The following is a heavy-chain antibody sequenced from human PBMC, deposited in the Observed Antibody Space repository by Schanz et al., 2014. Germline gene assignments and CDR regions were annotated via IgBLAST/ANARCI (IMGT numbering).Heavy chain of an antibody. D-gene: IGHD4-17*01. CDR1: GFTFSSHW. Sequence: EVQLVQSGGGLVQPGGSLRLSCAASGFTFSSHWMHWVRQDPGTGLVWVARINSVGSNTDYADSVTGRFTISRDNAKNTLYLQMNTLRAEDTAVDYCARKRKRGVYGGKGHESLDIWGQGTMVTVSS. J-gene: IGHJ3*02. V-gene: IGHV3-74*01. CDR2: INSVGSNT. CDR3: ARKRKRGVYGGKGHESLDI.